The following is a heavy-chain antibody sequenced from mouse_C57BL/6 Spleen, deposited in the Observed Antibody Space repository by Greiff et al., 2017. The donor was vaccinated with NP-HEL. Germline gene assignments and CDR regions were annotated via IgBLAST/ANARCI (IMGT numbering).Heavy chain of an antibody. D-gene: IGHD1-1*01. CDR1: GFTFSDYY. Sequence: EVKLVESEGGLVQPGSSMKLSCTASGFTFSDYYMAWVRQVPEKGLEWVANINYDGSSTYYLDSLKSRFIISRDNAKNILYLQMSSLKSEDTATYYCARVGYYGSFDYWGQGTTLTVSS. CDR3: ARVGYYGSFDY. J-gene: IGHJ2*01. V-gene: IGHV5-16*01. CDR2: INYDGSST.